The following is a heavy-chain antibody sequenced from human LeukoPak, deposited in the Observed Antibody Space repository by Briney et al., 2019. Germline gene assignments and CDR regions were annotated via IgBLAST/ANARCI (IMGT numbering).Heavy chain of an antibody. Sequence: GSLRLSCAASRFTFSSYWMSWVRQAPGKGLEWVANIKQDGSEKYYVDSVKGRFTISRDNAKNSLYLQMNSLRAEDTAVYYCARLMVYAIRRYYYYGMDVWGQGTTVTVSS. D-gene: IGHD2-8*01. CDR2: IKQDGSEK. V-gene: IGHV3-7*01. CDR3: ARLMVYAIRRYYYYGMDV. CDR1: RFTFSSYW. J-gene: IGHJ6*02.